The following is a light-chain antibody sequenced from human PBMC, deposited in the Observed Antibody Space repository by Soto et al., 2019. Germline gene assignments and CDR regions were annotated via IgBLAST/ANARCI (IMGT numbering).Light chain of an antibody. Sequence: EIVMTQSPATLSVSPGERATLYCRASQRVSSNLAWYQQQPGQAPRLIICRASTRDNCIPARFSDSGSWTEFTLTISSLKSEDVAVYYCQHYNTWSPITFGPGTRLEI. V-gene: IGKV3-15*01. CDR1: QRVSSN. CDR3: QHYNTWSPIT. J-gene: IGKJ5*01. CDR2: RAS.